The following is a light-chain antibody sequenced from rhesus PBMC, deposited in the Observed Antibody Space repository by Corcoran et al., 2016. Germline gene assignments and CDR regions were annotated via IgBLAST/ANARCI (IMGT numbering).Light chain of an antibody. J-gene: IGKJ1*01. CDR2: QAS. CDR1: ETVSFLGSHL. V-gene: IGKV7-13*02. CDR3: LRSKSYPRA. Sequence: DIVLTQSPASLAVSPGQRATITCRASETVSFLGSHLIHWYQQKPGQPPKVLFFQASNKASGVPARFSGSGSGTGFTLTINPVEVDDAADYYYLRSKSYPRAFGLGTKVEVK.